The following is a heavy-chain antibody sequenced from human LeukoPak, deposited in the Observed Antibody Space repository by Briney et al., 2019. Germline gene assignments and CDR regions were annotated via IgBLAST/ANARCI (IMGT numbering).Heavy chain of an antibody. V-gene: IGHV4-4*07. Sequence: PSETLSLTCTVSGGSISNYYWNWIRQPAGKGLEWIGRIYSTGSTNYNPSLKSRVTMSVDTSKNQFSLKLSSVTAADTAVYYCARGTVSSSWYPRYYYYYMDVWGKGTTVTISS. CDR1: GGSISNYY. CDR2: IYSTGST. D-gene: IGHD6-13*01. J-gene: IGHJ6*03. CDR3: ARGTVSSSWYPRYYYYYMDV.